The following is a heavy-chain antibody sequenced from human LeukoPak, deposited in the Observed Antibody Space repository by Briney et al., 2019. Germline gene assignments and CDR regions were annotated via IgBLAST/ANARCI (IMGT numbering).Heavy chain of an antibody. CDR2: INSDGSST. Sequence: PGGSLRLSCAAAGMTFSRDCVNCVGEDPGQRLEWVSRINSDGSSTSYADSVQGRFTISRDNAKNALYLQMNSLRAEDTAVYYCARVVDTAMDVFDYWGQGTLVTVSS. D-gene: IGHD5-18*01. CDR1: GMTFSRDC. V-gene: IGHV3-74*01. CDR3: ARVVDTAMDVFDY. J-gene: IGHJ4*02.